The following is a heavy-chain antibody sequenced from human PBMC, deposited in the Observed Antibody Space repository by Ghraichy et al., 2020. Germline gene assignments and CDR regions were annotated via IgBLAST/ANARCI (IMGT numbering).Heavy chain of an antibody. J-gene: IGHJ4*02. CDR1: GFTFSTYA. CDR3: ARDHQLYCSSTSCSHFDY. CDR2: ISYDGSNK. V-gene: IGHV3-30-3*01. Sequence: GGSLRLSCAASGFTFSTYAINWVRQAPGKGLEWVAVISYDGSNKYYADSVKGRFTISRDNSKNTLYLQMNSLRAEDTAMYYCARDHQLYCSSTSCSHFDYWGQRTLVTVSS. D-gene: IGHD2-2*01.